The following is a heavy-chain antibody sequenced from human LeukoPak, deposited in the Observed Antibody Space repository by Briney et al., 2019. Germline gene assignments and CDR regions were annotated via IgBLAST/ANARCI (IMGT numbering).Heavy chain of an antibody. CDR3: AKVHYDFWSESPGY. V-gene: IGHV3-23*01. CDR2: ISGSGGST. J-gene: IGHJ4*02. Sequence: GGSLRLSCAASGFTFSSYAMSWVRQAPGKGLEWVSAISGSGGSTYYADSVKGRFTISRDNSKNTVYLQMNSLRAEDTAMYYCAKVHYDFWSESPGYWGQGSLVTVSS. D-gene: IGHD3-3*01. CDR1: GFTFSSYA.